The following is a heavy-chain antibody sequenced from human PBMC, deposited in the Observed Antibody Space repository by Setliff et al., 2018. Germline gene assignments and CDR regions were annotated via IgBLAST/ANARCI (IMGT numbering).Heavy chain of an antibody. J-gene: IGHJ4*02. CDR2: IYYSGST. V-gene: IGHV4-39*07. CDR1: GGSISSSSYH. CDR3: ARRATYYNFWSGYYDY. D-gene: IGHD3-3*01. Sequence: SETLSLTCTVSGGSISSSSYHWGWIRQPPGKGLEWIGSIYYSGSTYYNPSLKSRVTISVDTFKNQFSLKLSSVTAADTAVYYCARRATYYNFWSGYYDYWGQGTLVTVSS.